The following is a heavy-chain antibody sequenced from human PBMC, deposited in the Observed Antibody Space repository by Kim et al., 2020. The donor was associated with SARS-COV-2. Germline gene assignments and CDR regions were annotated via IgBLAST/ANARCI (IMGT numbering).Heavy chain of an antibody. V-gene: IGHV1-2*06. CDR3: ARVTRAAAVSAGWFDP. CDR2: INPNSGGT. D-gene: IGHD6-13*01. CDR1: GYTFTGYY. J-gene: IGHJ5*02. Sequence: ASVKVSCKASGYTFTGYYMHWVRQAPGQGLEWMGRINPNSGGTNYAQKFQGRVTMTRDTSISTAYMELSRLRSDDTAVYYCARVTRAAAVSAGWFDPWCQGTLVTVAS.